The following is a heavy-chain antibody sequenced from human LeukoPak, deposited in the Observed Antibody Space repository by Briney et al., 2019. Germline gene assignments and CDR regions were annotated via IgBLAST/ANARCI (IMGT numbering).Heavy chain of an antibody. V-gene: IGHV3-7*01. CDR3: AREDQSRWYYYYYYMDV. Sequence: PGGSLRLSCAASGFTFSSYWMSWVRQAPGKWLEWVANIKQDGSEKYYVDSVKGRFTISRDNAKNSLYLQMNSLRAEDTAVYYCAREDQSRWYYYYYYMDVWGKGTTVTVSS. CDR1: GFTFSSYW. J-gene: IGHJ6*03. D-gene: IGHD6-13*01. CDR2: IKQDGSEK.